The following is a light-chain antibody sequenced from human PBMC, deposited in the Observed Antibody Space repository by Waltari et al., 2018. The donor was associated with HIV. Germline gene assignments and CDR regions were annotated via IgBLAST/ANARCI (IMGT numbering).Light chain of an antibody. CDR2: ATS. V-gene: IGKV1-8*01. CDR1: QGISSS. CDR3: QQYYSYPFT. J-gene: IGKJ3*01. Sequence: AIRMTQSPSSFSASTGDRVTITCRASQGISSSLAWYQQKPGKAPKLLIYATSTLQSGVPSRFSGSGSGTDFTLTISYLQSEDFATYVCQQYYSYPFTFGPGTKVDIK.